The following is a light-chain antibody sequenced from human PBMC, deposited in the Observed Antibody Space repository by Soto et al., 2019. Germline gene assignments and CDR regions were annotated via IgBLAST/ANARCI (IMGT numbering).Light chain of an antibody. Sequence: EIVMTQSPATLSVSPGERATLSCRASQGVGSSVAWYQQKPGQAPWLLIYDATSRDTGVPARFSGSGSGTEFTLTIGSLQSEDFAVYYCQQYNDWPPTTFGQGTKVDIK. CDR3: QQYNDWPPTT. CDR1: QGVGSS. V-gene: IGKV3-15*01. J-gene: IGKJ1*01. CDR2: DAT.